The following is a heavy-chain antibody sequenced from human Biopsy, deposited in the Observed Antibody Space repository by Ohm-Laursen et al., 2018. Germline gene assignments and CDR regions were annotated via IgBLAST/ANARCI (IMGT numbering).Heavy chain of an antibody. CDR1: GGSFTGHY. V-gene: IGHV4-59*11. D-gene: IGHD4-23*01. Sequence: SETLSLTCTVSGGSFTGHYWSWIRQPPGKGLEWIGHISYTGCTSYNASLKSRVTISVDTSRNHFSLRLSSLTAADTAVYYCARGSNDFGGLYFPRWGQGTLVTVSS. J-gene: IGHJ4*02. CDR2: ISYTGCT. CDR3: ARGSNDFGGLYFPR.